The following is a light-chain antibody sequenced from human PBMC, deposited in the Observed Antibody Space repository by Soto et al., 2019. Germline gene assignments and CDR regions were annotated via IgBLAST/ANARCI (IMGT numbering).Light chain of an antibody. Sequence: EIVMTQSPATLSLSPGERATLSCRASQRIISASLSWYRQTPGQAPRLLIYGASTRATGIPARFSGSGSGTDFTLTIXXXXXXXXXLYYCQQDYHSLTFGGGTXXEIK. J-gene: IGKJ4*01. CDR1: QRIISAS. CDR3: QQDYHSLT. CDR2: GAS. V-gene: IGKV3D-7*01.